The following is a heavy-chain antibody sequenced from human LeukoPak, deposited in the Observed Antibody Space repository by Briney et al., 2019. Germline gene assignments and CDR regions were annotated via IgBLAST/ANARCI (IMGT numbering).Heavy chain of an antibody. Sequence: PSETLSLTCTVSGGSISSYYWSWIRQPPGKGLEWIGYIYYTGSTNYNPSLKSRVTISMDKSKNQLYLKVTSVTAADTAVYYCARGGGYYFDYWGQGILVAVSS. CDR1: GGSISSYY. CDR2: IYYTGST. V-gene: IGHV4-59*12. CDR3: ARGGGYYFDY. D-gene: IGHD5-12*01. J-gene: IGHJ4*02.